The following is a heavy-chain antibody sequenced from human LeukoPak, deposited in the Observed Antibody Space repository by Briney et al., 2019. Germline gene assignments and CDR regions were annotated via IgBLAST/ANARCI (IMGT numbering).Heavy chain of an antibody. CDR1: GGTFSSYA. CDR2: IIPIFGTA. V-gene: IGHV1-69*05. Sequence: ASVKVSCKASGGTFSSYAISWVRQAPGQGLEWMGGIIPIFGTANYAQKFQGRVTITTDESTSTAYMELSSLRSEDTAVYYCARDGYSSSWYHYWGQGTLVTVSS. J-gene: IGHJ4*02. D-gene: IGHD6-13*01. CDR3: ARDGYSSSWYHY.